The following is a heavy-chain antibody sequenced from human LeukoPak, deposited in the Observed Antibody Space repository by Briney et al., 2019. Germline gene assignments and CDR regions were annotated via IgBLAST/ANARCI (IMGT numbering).Heavy chain of an antibody. CDR1: GFVFTSYG. CDR3: ARELHVERDDY. J-gene: IGHJ4*02. CDR2: ISANDGKT. D-gene: IGHD1-1*01. Sequence: ASVKVSCKASGFVFTSYGFTWVREAPGQGLEWMGWISANDGKTHYSERHQGRVTMSTDTVTSTAYMELRSLRSDDTAVYYCARELHVERDDYWGQGTLVTVSS. V-gene: IGHV1-18*01.